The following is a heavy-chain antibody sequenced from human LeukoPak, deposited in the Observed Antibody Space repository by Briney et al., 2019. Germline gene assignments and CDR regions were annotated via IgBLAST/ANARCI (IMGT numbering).Heavy chain of an antibody. D-gene: IGHD1-7*01. CDR2: IYTSGGT. J-gene: IGHJ6*03. CDR3: ARGEVHRTNYYYYYYMDV. V-gene: IGHV4-4*07. CDR1: GGSISSYY. Sequence: SETLSLTCTVSGGSISSYYWSWIRQPAGKGLEWIGRIYTSGGTNYNPSLKSRVTMSVDTSKNQFSLKLSSVTAADTAVYYCARGEVHRTNYYYYYYMDVWGKGTSVTVSS.